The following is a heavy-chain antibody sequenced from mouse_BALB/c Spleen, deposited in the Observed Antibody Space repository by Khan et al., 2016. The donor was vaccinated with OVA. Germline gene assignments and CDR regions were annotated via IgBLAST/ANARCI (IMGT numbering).Heavy chain of an antibody. V-gene: IGHV1-34*01. CDR1: GYSFTSYY. J-gene: IGHJ3*01. CDR3: TRGAFGY. Sequence: VQLQQSGPELMKPGASVKISCKASGYSFTSYYIHWVRQSHGKSLEWIGYIDPFNGGNDYNQKFKAKSTLTVDKSTSTPYMQLSRLTSEDSAVFGCTRGAFGYWGPGTMVTVSA. CDR2: IDPFNGGN.